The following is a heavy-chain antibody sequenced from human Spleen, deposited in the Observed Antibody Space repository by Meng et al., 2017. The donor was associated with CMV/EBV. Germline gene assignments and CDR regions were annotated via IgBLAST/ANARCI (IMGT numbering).Heavy chain of an antibody. J-gene: IGHJ5*02. Sequence: GESLKISCAASGFSFSTYSMNWVRQAPGKGLEWISYISSSSSGRYYADSVKGRFTISRDNAQNSLYLQMNSLRAEDTAVYYCARDQGCSSTSCYYNWFDPWGQGTLVTVSS. V-gene: IGHV3-48*04. CDR3: ARDQGCSSTSCYYNWFDP. D-gene: IGHD2-2*01. CDR1: GFSFSTYS. CDR2: ISSSSSGR.